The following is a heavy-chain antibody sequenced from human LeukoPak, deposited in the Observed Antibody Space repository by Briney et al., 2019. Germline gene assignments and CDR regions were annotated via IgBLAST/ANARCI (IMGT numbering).Heavy chain of an antibody. CDR2: IYYSGTI. Sequence: SETLSLTCTVSGGSISSYYWSWIRQPPGKGLEWIGYIYYSGTINYNPSLKSRVTISVDTSRNQLSLKLSSVTAADTAVYYCARSRSGYSYDHAAFEIWGQGTVVTVSS. V-gene: IGHV4-59*01. J-gene: IGHJ3*02. CDR3: ARSRSGYSYDHAAFEI. CDR1: GGSISSYY. D-gene: IGHD5-18*01.